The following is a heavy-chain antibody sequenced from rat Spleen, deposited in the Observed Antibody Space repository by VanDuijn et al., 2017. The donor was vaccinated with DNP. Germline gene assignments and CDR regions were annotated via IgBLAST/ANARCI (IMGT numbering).Heavy chain of an antibody. D-gene: IGHD5-1*01. Sequence: EVQLVESGGGLVQPGRSMKLSCAASGFTFSNYYMAWVRQAPTKGLEWVAYISYDGGITNYGDSVKGLFPISRDNAKSTLYLQMNSLRSEDKATYYCVRVNWVPDYWGQGIMVTVSP. CDR3: VRVNWVPDY. J-gene: IGHJ2*01. V-gene: IGHV5-22*01. CDR1: GFTFSNYY. CDR2: ISYDGGIT.